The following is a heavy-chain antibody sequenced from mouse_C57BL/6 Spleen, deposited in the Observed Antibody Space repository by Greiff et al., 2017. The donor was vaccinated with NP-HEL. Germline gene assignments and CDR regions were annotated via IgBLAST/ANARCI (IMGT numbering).Heavy chain of an antibody. CDR1: GFNIKDYY. Sequence: VQLQQSGAELVKPGASVKLSCTASGFNIKDYYMHWVKQRTEQGLEWIGRIDPEDGETKDAPKFQGKATITADTSSNTAYLQLSSLTSEDTAVDYCARSGSSLDYWGKGTTLTVSS. J-gene: IGHJ2*01. CDR3: ARSGSSLDY. D-gene: IGHD1-1*01. V-gene: IGHV14-2*01. CDR2: IDPEDGET.